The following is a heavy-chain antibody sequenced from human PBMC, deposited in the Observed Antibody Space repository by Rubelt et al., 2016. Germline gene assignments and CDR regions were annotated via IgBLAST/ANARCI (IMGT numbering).Heavy chain of an antibody. J-gene: IGHJ5*02. CDR1: GYTFTSYA. CDR3: ARVIWGSGWSNNWFDP. CDR2: INAGNGNN. Sequence: QVQLVQSGAEVKKPGASVKVSCKASGYTFTSYAMHWVRQAPGQRLEWMGWINAGNGNNKYSQKFQGRVTVTRDTSASTAYMELSSLRSEDTAVYYCARVIWGSGWSNNWFDPWGQGTLVTVSS. V-gene: IGHV1-3*01. D-gene: IGHD6-19*01.